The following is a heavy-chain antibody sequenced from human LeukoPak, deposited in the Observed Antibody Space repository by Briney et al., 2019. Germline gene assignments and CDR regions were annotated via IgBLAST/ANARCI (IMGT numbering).Heavy chain of an antibody. CDR2: IYHSGST. D-gene: IGHD3-10*01. J-gene: IGHJ2*01. Sequence: SETLSLTCDVSGDSISSGYYWGWIRQPPGKGLEWIGTIYHSGSTYYNPSLKSRVTISADTSKNQFSLTLNSVTAADTAVYYCARNSTSWSLDLWGRGTLVTVSS. CDR1: GDSISSGYY. V-gene: IGHV4-38-2*01. CDR3: ARNSTSWSLDL.